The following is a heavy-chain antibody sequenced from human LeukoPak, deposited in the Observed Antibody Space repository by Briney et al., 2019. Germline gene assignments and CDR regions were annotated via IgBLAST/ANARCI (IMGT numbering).Heavy chain of an antibody. D-gene: IGHD2-15*01. Sequence: SPSETLSLTCTVSGGSISSSSYYWGWIRQPPGKGLEWIGSIYYSGSTYYNPSLKSRVTISVDTSKNQFSLKLSSVTAADTAVYYCARQLRGFDYWGQGTLVTVSS. CDR1: GGSISSSSYY. CDR3: ARQLRGFDY. J-gene: IGHJ4*02. CDR2: IYYSGST. V-gene: IGHV4-39*01.